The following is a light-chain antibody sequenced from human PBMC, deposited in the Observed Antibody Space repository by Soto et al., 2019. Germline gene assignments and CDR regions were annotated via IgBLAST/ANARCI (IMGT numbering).Light chain of an antibody. Sequence: QSVLTRPPSASGSPGQSVTVSGTGTKNDIGVYDFVSWYQHHPGKAPRLIIYEVVQRPSGVPDRFSGSKSGNTASLTVSGLQAADEADYFCKSYAGSNTYGFGSGTKVTVL. J-gene: IGLJ1*01. CDR2: EVV. V-gene: IGLV2-8*01. CDR1: KNDIGVYDF. CDR3: KSYAGSNTYG.